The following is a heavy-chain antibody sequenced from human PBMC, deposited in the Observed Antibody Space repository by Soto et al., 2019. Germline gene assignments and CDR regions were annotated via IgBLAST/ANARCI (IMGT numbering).Heavy chain of an antibody. D-gene: IGHD3-10*01. CDR1: GYTLTELS. CDR2: FDPEDGET. CDR3: ATGAYYYGSGSPIPYYYYGMDV. V-gene: IGHV1-24*01. J-gene: IGHJ6*02. Sequence: ASVKVSCKASGYTLTELSMHWVRQAPGKGLEWMGGFDPEDGETIYAQKFQGRVTMTEDTSTDTAYMELSSLRSEDTAVYYCATGAYYYGSGSPIPYYYYGMDVWGQGTTVTVSS.